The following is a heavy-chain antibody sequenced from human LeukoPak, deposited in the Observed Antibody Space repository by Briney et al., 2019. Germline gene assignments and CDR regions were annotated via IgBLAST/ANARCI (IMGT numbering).Heavy chain of an antibody. Sequence: PGGSLRLSCAASGFTFSSYAIHWVRQATGKRLEWVSAIGTAGDTYYAGSVKGRFTIPRENAKNSLYLQMNSLRAGDTAVYYCARGLPREGWFDPWGQGTLVTVSS. V-gene: IGHV3-13*01. CDR3: ARGLPREGWFDP. CDR2: IGTAGDT. J-gene: IGHJ5*02. CDR1: GFTFSSYA. D-gene: IGHD1-26*01.